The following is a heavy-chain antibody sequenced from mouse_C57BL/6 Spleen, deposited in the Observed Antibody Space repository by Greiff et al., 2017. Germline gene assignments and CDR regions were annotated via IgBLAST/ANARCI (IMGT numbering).Heavy chain of an antibody. CDR2: IDPETGGT. J-gene: IGHJ3*01. Sequence: QVQLQQSGAELVRPGASVTLSCKASGYTFTDYEMHWVKQTPVHGLEWIGAIDPETGGTAYNQKFKGKAILTADKSSSTAYMELRSLTSEDSAVYYCTRDYYGSPTGFAYWGQGTLVTVSA. D-gene: IGHD1-1*01. V-gene: IGHV1-15*01. CDR3: TRDYYGSPTGFAY. CDR1: GYTFTDYE.